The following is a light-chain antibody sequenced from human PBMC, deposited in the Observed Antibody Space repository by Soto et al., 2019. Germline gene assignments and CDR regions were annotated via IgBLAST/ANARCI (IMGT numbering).Light chain of an antibody. Sequence: QSALTQPRSVSGSPGQSVTISCTGTSSDVGGYIYVSWYQQYPAKAPKVMIYDVSRRPSGVSNRFSGSKSGNTASLTISGLQAEDEAVYYCCSYTGSRTVVFGGGTKVTVL. J-gene: IGLJ2*01. CDR2: DVS. CDR3: CSYTGSRTVV. V-gene: IGLV2-11*01. CDR1: SSDVGGYIY.